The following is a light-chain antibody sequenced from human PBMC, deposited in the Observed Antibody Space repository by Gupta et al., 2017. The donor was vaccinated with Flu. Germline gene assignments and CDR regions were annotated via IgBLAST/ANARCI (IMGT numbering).Light chain of an antibody. CDR1: QSVSSN. V-gene: IGKV3-15*01. CDR3: QQYNNWPYS. CDR2: GAS. Sequence: EIVMTQSPATLSVSPGERATHSCRARQSVSSNLAWYQQKPGQAPRLLIYGASTRATGIPARFSGSGSGTEFTLTISSLQSEDFAVYYCQQYNNWPYSFGQGTKLEIK. J-gene: IGKJ2*03.